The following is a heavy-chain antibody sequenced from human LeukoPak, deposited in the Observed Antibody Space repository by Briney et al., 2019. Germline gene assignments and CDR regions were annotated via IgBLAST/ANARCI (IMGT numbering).Heavy chain of an antibody. CDR3: ARAGPPAFDP. CDR2: ISYSGSTT. CDR1: GFTVSNNY. Sequence: PGGSLRLSCAASGFTVSNNYMSWVRQAPGKGLEWVSYISYSGSTTSYADSVKGRFTISRDNAKNSLYLQMNSLRAEDTAVYYCARAGPPAFDPWGQGTLVTVSS. V-gene: IGHV3-11*04. J-gene: IGHJ5*02.